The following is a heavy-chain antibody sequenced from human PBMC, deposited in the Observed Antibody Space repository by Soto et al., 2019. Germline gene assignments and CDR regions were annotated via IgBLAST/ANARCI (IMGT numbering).Heavy chain of an antibody. D-gene: IGHD1-7*01. CDR2: ISAGGGTT. CDR3: AKPGLTGTTGRKHPWFDP. CDR1: GFSFSSYA. J-gene: IGHJ5*02. V-gene: IGHV3-23*01. Sequence: EVQLLESGGGLVQPGGSLRLSCAASGFSFSSYAMSWVRQAPGKGLEWVSSISAGGGTTYYADSVKGRFTISRDNSKNTIHLQINSLRAEDTAVYYCAKPGLTGTTGRKHPWFDPWGQGTLVTVSS.